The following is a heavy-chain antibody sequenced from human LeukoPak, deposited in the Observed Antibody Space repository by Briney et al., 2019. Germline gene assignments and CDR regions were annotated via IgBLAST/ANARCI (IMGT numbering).Heavy chain of an antibody. Sequence: GESLKISCKGSGYSFTSYWIGWVRQMPGKGLEWMGIIYPGDSDTRYSPSFQGQVTISADKSIGTAYLQWSSLKASDTAMYYCARRVSYSRGSFDYWGQGTLVSVSS. CDR3: ARRVSYSRGSFDY. D-gene: IGHD6-13*01. J-gene: IGHJ4*02. V-gene: IGHV5-51*01. CDR2: IYPGDSDT. CDR1: GYSFTSYW.